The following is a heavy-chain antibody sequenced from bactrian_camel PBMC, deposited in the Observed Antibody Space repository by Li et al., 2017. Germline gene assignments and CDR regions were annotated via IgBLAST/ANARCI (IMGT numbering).Heavy chain of an antibody. V-gene: IGHV3S10*01. J-gene: IGHJ4*01. CDR2: RDSDGTQ. D-gene: IGHD1*01. Sequence: VESGEGSAQPGGSLTLSCKVSSFRYSGYCLAWLRQAPGKEREAVYRRDSDGTQTYADSVKGRFTVSQDNAKTTLYLQMNNLKPEDTAMYYCAARSVGWCPLFEHWLGKRAYTPGGYLANWGQ. CDR3: AARSVGWCPLFEHWLGKRAYTPGGYLAN. CDR1: SFRYSGYC.